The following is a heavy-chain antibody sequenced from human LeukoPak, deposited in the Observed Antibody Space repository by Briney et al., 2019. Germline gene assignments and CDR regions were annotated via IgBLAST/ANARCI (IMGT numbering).Heavy chain of an antibody. CDR1: GASTSNYY. CDR2: IYYSRST. Sequence: SETLSLTCTVSGASTSNYYWSWIRQPPGKGLEWIGYIYYSRSTNNNPSLKSRVTISVDTSKNQFSLKLNSVTAADTAVYYCARGPRGDSSEYNWFDPWGQGTLVTVSS. J-gene: IGHJ5*02. V-gene: IGHV4-59*01. CDR3: ARGPRGDSSEYNWFDP. D-gene: IGHD3-22*01.